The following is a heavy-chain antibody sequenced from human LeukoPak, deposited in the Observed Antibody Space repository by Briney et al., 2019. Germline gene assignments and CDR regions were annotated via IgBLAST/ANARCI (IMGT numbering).Heavy chain of an antibody. D-gene: IGHD3-10*01. V-gene: IGHV3-23*01. J-gene: IGHJ4*02. CDR2: ISGSGGST. CDR3: AKTTMVRGVRPFDY. Sequence: QPGGSLRLSCAASGFTFSSYAMSWVRQAPGKGLGWVSAISGSGGSTYYADSVKGRFTISRDNSKNTLYLQMNSLRAEDTAVYYCAKTTMVRGVRPFDYWGQGTLVTVSS. CDR1: GFTFSSYA.